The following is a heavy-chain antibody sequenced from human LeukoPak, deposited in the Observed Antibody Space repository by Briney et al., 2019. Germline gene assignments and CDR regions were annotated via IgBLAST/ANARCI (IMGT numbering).Heavy chain of an antibody. CDR2: IKQDGSNK. CDR3: ASTSDSSGRPPAY. Sequence: GGSLRLSCAASGFTFSSYCMSWVRQAPGKGLEWVANIKQDGSNKYYVDSVKGRFTISRDNAKNSLYLQMNSLRAEDTAVYYCASTSDSSGRPPAYWGQGTLVTVSS. J-gene: IGHJ4*02. D-gene: IGHD3-22*01. V-gene: IGHV3-7*01. CDR1: GFTFSSYC.